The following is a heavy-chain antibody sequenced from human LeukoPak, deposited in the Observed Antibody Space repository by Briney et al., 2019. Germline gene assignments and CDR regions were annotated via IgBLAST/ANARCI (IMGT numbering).Heavy chain of an antibody. J-gene: IGHJ4*02. CDR3: AKRGVVIRVILVGFHKEAYYFDS. Sequence: GGSLRLSCAVSGITLSNYGMSWVRQAPGKGLEWVAGISDSGGSTNYADSVKGRFSIPRDNPKNTLYLQMNSLRAEDTAVYFCAKRGVVIRVILVGFHKEAYYFDSWGQGALVTVSS. CDR2: ISDSGGST. D-gene: IGHD3-22*01. CDR1: GITLSNYG. V-gene: IGHV3-23*01.